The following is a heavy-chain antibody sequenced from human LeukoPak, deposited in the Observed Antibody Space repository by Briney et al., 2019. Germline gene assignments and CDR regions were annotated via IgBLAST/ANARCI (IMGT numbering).Heavy chain of an antibody. V-gene: IGHV1-24*01. CDR2: FDPGDGET. J-gene: IGHJ6*02. D-gene: IGHD4-17*01. CDR1: GYTLTELS. Sequence: ASVKVSCKVSGYTLTELSMHWVRQAPGKGLEWMGGFDPGDGETIYAQKFQGRVTMTEDTSTDTAYMELSSLRSEDTAVYYCATDPYGDYPHWPYGMDVWGQGTTVTVSS. CDR3: ATDPYGDYPHWPYGMDV.